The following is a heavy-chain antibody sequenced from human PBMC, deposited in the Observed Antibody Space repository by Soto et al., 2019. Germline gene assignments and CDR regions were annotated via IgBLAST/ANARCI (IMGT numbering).Heavy chain of an antibody. CDR3: ARDTGPPTIFGVVLPVGYYYYGMDV. V-gene: IGHV3-21*01. Sequence: VGSLRLSCAASWFIFTRYSMNWVRQAPGKGLEWVSSISSTTNYIYYGDSMKGRFTISRDNAKNSLYLQMNSLRAEDTAVYYCARDTGPPTIFGVVLPVGYYYYGMDVWGQGTTVTVSS. D-gene: IGHD3-3*01. CDR1: WFIFTRYS. CDR2: ISSTTNYI. J-gene: IGHJ6*02.